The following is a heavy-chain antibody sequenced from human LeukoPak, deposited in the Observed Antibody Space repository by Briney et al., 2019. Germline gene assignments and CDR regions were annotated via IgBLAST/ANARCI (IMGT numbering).Heavy chain of an antibody. CDR3: ARAPQGHYYDSSGFDY. J-gene: IGHJ4*02. D-gene: IGHD3-22*01. CDR1: GFTFSSYA. Sequence: PGGSLRLSCAASGFTFSSYAMSWVRQAPGKGLEWVSAISGSGGSAYYADSVKGRFTISRDNSKNTLYLQMNGLRAEDTAVYYCARAPQGHYYDSSGFDYWGQETLVTVSS. V-gene: IGHV3-23*01. CDR2: ISGSGGSA.